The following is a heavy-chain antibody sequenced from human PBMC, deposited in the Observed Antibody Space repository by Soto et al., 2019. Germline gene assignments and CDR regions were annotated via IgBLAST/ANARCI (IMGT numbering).Heavy chain of an antibody. CDR1: GFTFSSYD. V-gene: IGHV3-13*04. CDR2: IGTTGDT. J-gene: IGHJ4*02. CDR3: ARAIGPTLFDY. D-gene: IGHD3-22*01. Sequence: EVQLVESGGGLVQPGGSLRLSCSASGFTFSSYDMHWVRQGTGKGLEWVSAIGTTGDTYYAGSVKGRFTISRENAKNSLYPQMNCLRAGDTAIYFCARAIGPTLFDYWGQGTLVTVSS.